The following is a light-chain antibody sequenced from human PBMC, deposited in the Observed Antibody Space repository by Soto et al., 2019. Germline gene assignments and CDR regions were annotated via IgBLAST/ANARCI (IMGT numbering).Light chain of an antibody. CDR1: SSDVGGYNY. J-gene: IGLJ2*01. CDR2: EVS. V-gene: IGLV2-14*01. CDR3: SSYTSSSTLV. Sequence: QPVLTQPASVSGSPGQSITISCTGTSSDVGGYNYVSWYQQHPGKAPKLMIYEVSNRPSGVSNRFSGSKSGNTAPLTISGLQAEDEADYYCSSYTSSSTLVFGGGTKLTVL.